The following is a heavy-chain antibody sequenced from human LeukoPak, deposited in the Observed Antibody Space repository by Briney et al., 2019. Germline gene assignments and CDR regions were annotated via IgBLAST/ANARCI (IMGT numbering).Heavy chain of an antibody. CDR2: ISYSGST. V-gene: IGHV4-39*07. J-gene: IGHJ5*02. CDR3: ARDEEVLSSSWVWFNP. CDR1: GGPISSSSDY. D-gene: IGHD6-13*01. Sequence: SETPSLTCTVSGGPISSSSDYWGGVRKTPGKRLERFWGISYSGSTYYNPSLKSRVTISVDTSKNQFSLKLSSVTAADTAVYYCARDEEVLSSSWVWFNPWGQGTLVIVT.